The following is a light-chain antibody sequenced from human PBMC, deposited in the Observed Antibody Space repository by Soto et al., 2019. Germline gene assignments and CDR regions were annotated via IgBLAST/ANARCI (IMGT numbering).Light chain of an antibody. CDR3: QKYDNLPSLT. V-gene: IGKV1-33*01. J-gene: IGKJ4*01. CDR2: DAF. CDR1: QDIRNY. Sequence: IQMTQSPSSLSASVGDIVTITCQASQDIRNYLNWYQQKPGKAPKLLIYDAFNLETGVPSRFRGSRSGRDFSLTISSLQPEDSGTYYCQKYDNLPSLTFGGGTKVDIK.